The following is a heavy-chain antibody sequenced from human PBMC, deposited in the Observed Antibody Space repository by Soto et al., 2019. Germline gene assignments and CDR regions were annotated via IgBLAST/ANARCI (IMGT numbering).Heavy chain of an antibody. CDR2: IYWDDDK. V-gene: IGHV2-5*02. CDR1: GFSLSTSGVG. CDR3: AHSSLTAMITFFDY. Sequence: QITLKESGPTVVKPTQTLTLTCTFSGFSLSTSGVGVGWIRQPPGKALEWLALIYWDDDKRYSPSLKSRLTITKDTSKNQVVLTMTNMDPVDTATYYCAHSSLTAMITFFDYWGQGTLVTVSS. J-gene: IGHJ4*02. D-gene: IGHD5-18*01.